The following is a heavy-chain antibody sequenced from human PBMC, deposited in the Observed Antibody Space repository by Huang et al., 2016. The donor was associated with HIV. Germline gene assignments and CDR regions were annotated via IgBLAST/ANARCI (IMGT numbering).Heavy chain of an antibody. CDR2: ISGDNVST. CDR3: ARTKGEFDF. D-gene: IGHD3-16*01. J-gene: IGHJ4*02. V-gene: IGHV1-18*04. CDR1: GYKFHIYY. Sequence: QIHLVQSGPEVKQPGASVKVSCKASGYKFHIYYITWVRQTPGQGIEWMGWISGDNVSTRFAQKFQDRLTMTTDVSTSTAYLELRSLRLDDTAVYYCARTKGEFDFWGQGALVTVSS.